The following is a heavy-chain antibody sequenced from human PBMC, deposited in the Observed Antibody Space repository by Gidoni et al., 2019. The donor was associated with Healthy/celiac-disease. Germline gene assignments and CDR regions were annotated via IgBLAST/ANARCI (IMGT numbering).Heavy chain of an antibody. V-gene: IGHV3-7*01. J-gene: IGHJ6*02. CDR3: ARDLNFWSGYLYGMDV. Sequence: EVQLVESGGGLVQPGGSLRLSCAASGFTFSSYWMSWVRQAPGQGLEWVANIKQDGSEKYYVDSVKGRFTISRDNAKNSLYLQMNSLRAEDTAVYYCARDLNFWSGYLYGMDVWGQGTTVTVSS. CDR1: GFTFSSYW. D-gene: IGHD3-3*01. CDR2: IKQDGSEK.